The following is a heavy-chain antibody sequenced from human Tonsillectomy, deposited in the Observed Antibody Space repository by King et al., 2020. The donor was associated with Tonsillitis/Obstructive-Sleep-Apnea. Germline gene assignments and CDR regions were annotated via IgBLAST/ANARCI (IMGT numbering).Heavy chain of an antibody. CDR3: ARHTRDRSSWDYFYYMDV. D-gene: IGHD6-13*01. CDR2: IYYSGTT. Sequence: QLQESGPGLVKSSETLSLTCTVSGGSISSSLYYWGWIRQPPGKGLEWIGTIYYSGTTYYNPSLESRATISVDTSKNQFSLKLSSVIAADTAVYYCARHTRDRSSWDYFYYMDVWGEGTTVTVSS. J-gene: IGHJ6*03. CDR1: GGSISSSLYY. V-gene: IGHV4-39*01.